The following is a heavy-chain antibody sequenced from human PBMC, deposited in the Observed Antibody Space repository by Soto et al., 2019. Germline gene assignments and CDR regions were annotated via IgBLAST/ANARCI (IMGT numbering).Heavy chain of an antibody. CDR2: IYWNDDK. CDR1: GFSLSTSGVG. Sequence: KESGPTLVKPTQTLTLTCTFSGFSLSTSGVGVGWIRQPPGKALEWLALIYWNDDKRYSPSLKSRLTITKDTSKNQVVLTMTNMDPVDTATYYCAHRRQQLATGSDAFDIWGQGTMVTVSS. D-gene: IGHD6-13*01. J-gene: IGHJ3*02. CDR3: AHRRQQLATGSDAFDI. V-gene: IGHV2-5*01.